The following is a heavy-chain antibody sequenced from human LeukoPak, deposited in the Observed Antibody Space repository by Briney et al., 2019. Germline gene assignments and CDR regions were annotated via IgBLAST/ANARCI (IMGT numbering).Heavy chain of an antibody. V-gene: IGHV3-53*01. Sequence: GGSLRLSCAASGFTLSSNSMSWVRQAPGKGLEWVSVIYSGGSTYHADSAKGRFTISRDNTKNTLSLQMNSLRAEDTAVYYCARAKKSGWYDEAFDYWGQGTLVTVSS. CDR3: ARAKKSGWYDEAFDY. D-gene: IGHD6-19*01. CDR2: IYSGGST. J-gene: IGHJ4*02. CDR1: GFTLSSNS.